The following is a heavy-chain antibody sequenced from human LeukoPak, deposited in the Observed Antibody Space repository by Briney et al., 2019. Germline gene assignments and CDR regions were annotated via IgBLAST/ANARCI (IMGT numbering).Heavy chain of an antibody. V-gene: IGHV4-39*01. J-gene: IGHJ4*02. CDR2: IYYSGST. D-gene: IGHD6-6*01. CDR3: ARHRFGGSSPYYFDY. CDR1: GGSISSNNYY. Sequence: SETLSLTCTVSGGSISSNNYYWGWIRQPPGKGLEWIGSIYYSGSTYYNPSLKSRVTISVDTSKNQFSLKLSSVTAADTAVYYCARHRFGGSSPYYFDYWGQGTLVTVSS.